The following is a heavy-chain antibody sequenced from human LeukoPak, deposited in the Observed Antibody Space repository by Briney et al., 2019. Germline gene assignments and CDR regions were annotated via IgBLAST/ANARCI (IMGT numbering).Heavy chain of an antibody. CDR2: ISGSGGST. J-gene: IGHJ4*02. D-gene: IGHD3-3*01. V-gene: IGHV3-23*01. CDR1: GFTFRTYG. CDR3: ARDASEGLLDY. Sequence: GGSLSLSCAASGFTFRTYGMSWVRQAPGKGLEWVSAISGSGGSTSYAQKFQGRITMTRDTSTSTVYMELSSLRSEDTAVYYCARDASEGLLDYWGQGTLVTVSS.